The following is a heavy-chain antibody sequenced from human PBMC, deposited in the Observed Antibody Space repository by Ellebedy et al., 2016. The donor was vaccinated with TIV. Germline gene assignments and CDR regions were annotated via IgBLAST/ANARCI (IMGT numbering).Heavy chain of an antibody. D-gene: IGHD3-16*01. CDR3: VTWGQSYGR. CDR2: INPDGSAE. V-gene: IGHV3-7*03. J-gene: IGHJ4*02. CDR1: GFTFSNAW. Sequence: PGGSLRLSCAASGFTFSNAWMNWVRQAPGKGLEWVAHINPDGSAEYYVDSVKGRFTISRDNAKRSLFLQMNSLRVDDTAVYYCVTWGQSYGRWGQGSLVTISS.